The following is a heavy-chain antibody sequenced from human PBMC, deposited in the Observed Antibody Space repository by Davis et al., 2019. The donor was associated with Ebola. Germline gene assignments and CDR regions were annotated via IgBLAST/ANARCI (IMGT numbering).Heavy chain of an antibody. J-gene: IGHJ4*02. Sequence: GESLKISCQGSGYNFANYWIGWVRQKPGEGLEWMGTIYPADSDTRYSPSFQGQVTISADKSTNTAYLHWSSLQVSDSAIYYCTRPYWSGGDDGGDYWGRGTLITVSS. CDR1: GYNFANYW. D-gene: IGHD3-3*01. CDR3: TRPYWSGGDDGGDY. V-gene: IGHV5-51*01. CDR2: IYPADSDT.